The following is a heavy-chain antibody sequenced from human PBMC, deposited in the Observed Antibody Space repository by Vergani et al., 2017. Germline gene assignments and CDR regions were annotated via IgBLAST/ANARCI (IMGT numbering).Heavy chain of an antibody. D-gene: IGHD3/OR15-3a*01. CDR3: ALGGLGRVISVSYSFVY. CDR1: GFSLTTSRVG. Sequence: QITLKESGPTMVKPSQTLTLTCTFSGFSLTTSRVGVGWIRQPPGKALEWLALLYGNDDKRYSSSLRSSLYISNDTSKNQVVLTMTNMDPVDTATYFCALGGLGRVISVSYSFVYWGQGTLVPVSS. CDR2: LYGNDDK. J-gene: IGHJ4*02. V-gene: IGHV2-5*01.